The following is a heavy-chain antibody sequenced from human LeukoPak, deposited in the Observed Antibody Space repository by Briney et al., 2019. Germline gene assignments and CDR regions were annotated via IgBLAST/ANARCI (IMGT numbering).Heavy chain of an antibody. CDR3: ARVRHYYGSSGYYNTRRVRPYYYYMDV. CDR2: SNPNSGGT. D-gene: IGHD3-22*01. Sequence: ASVKVSCKASRYTFTGYYMDWVRQAPGQGLEWMGWSNPNSGGTNYAQKFQGRVTMTRDTSISTAYMELSRLRSDDTAVYYCARVRHYYGSSGYYNTRRVRPYYYYMDVWGKGTTVTVSS. J-gene: IGHJ6*03. CDR1: RYTFTGYY. V-gene: IGHV1-2*02.